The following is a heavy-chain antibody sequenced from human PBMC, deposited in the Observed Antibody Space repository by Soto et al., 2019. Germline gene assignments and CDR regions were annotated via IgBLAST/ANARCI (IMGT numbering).Heavy chain of an antibody. Sequence: QVHLVQSGAEVKKPGASVKVSCQGSGYAFTTYGITWVRQAPGQGLEWMGWISAHNGNTNYAQKLQGRVTVTRDTSTSTAYMELRSLRYDDTAVYYCARGGYWDYWGQGALVTVSS. CDR3: ARGGYWDY. CDR2: ISAHNGNT. J-gene: IGHJ4*02. D-gene: IGHD2-8*02. CDR1: GYAFTTYG. V-gene: IGHV1-18*01.